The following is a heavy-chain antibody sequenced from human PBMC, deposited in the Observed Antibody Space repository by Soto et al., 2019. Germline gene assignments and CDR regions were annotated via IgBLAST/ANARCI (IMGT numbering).Heavy chain of an antibody. J-gene: IGHJ1*01. Sequence: PSETLSLTCTVSGGSISSYYWSWIRQPPGKGLEWIGYIYYSGSTNYNPSLKSRVTISVDTSKNQFSLKLSSVTAADTAVYYCARGSSCKHVYAYWGQGTLDT. CDR2: IYYSGST. CDR3: ARGSSCKHVYAY. V-gene: IGHV4-59*01. D-gene: IGHD6-13*01. CDR1: GGSISSYY.